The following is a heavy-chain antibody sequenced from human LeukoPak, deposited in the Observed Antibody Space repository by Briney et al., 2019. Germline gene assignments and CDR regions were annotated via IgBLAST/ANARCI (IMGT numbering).Heavy chain of an antibody. CDR2: IYYSGSA. J-gene: IGHJ5*02. V-gene: IGHV4-59*12. Sequence: SSETLSLTCTVSGDSISSYQYTWIRQPPGKGLEWIGNIYYSGSANYNPSLKSRVIISVDTSKNQFSLKLSSVTAADTAVYYCARNSKIYYYDTGRLRFDPWGQGTLVTVSS. CDR1: GDSISSYQ. CDR3: ARNSKIYYYDTGRLRFDP. D-gene: IGHD3-22*01.